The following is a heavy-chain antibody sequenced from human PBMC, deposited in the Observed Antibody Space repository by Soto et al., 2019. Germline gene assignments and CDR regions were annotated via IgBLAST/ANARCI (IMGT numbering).Heavy chain of an antibody. J-gene: IGHJ4*02. V-gene: IGHV3-30*18. Sequence: VQLVESGGGVVQPGRSLRLLCEASGFTFSRYGMHWVRQAPGMGLEWVAVISWDGLAQYYGDSVKGRLTISRDNSQSTLYLQMNRLRTEDTAIYYCAKETIQVGGPNYFDYWGQGVLVTVSS. CDR3: AKETIQVGGPNYFDY. CDR2: ISWDGLAQ. CDR1: GFTFSRYG. D-gene: IGHD1-1*01.